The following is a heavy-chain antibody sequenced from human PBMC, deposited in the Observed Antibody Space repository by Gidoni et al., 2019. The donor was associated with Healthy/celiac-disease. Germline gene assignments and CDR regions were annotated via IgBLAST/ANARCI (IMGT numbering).Heavy chain of an antibody. J-gene: IGHJ4*02. CDR2: ISSSSSYI. CDR3: ARGDVVVVAATFDY. Sequence: AASGFTFSSYSMNWVRQAPGKGLEWVSSISSSSSYIYYADSVKGRFTISRDNAKNSLYLQMNSLRAEDTAVYYCARGDVVVVAATFDYWGQGTLVTVSS. D-gene: IGHD2-15*01. V-gene: IGHV3-21*01. CDR1: GFTFSSYS.